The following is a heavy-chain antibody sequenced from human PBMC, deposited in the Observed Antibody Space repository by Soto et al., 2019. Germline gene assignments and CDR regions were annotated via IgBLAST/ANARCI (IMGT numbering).Heavy chain of an antibody. Sequence: EVQLLESGGGLVQPGGSLRLSCAASGFTFSSYAMSWVRQAPGKGLEWVSAISGSGGSTYYADSVKGRFTISRDNSKNTLYLQMNSLRAEDRAVYYCAKGVTIFGVVMDYWGQGTLVTVSS. V-gene: IGHV3-23*01. CDR3: AKGVTIFGVVMDY. D-gene: IGHD3-3*01. J-gene: IGHJ4*02. CDR2: ISGSGGST. CDR1: GFTFSSYA.